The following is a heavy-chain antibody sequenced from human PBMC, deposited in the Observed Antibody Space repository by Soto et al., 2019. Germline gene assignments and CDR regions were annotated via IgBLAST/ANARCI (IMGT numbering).Heavy chain of an antibody. CDR2: ISGSGGST. CDR1: GFTFSSYA. Sequence: GGSLRLSCAASGFTFSSYAMSWVRQAPGKGLEWVSAISGSGGSTYYADSVKGRFTISRDNSKNTLYLQMNSLRAEDTAVYYCAKGSHLTYYDFWSGYYRGADEDYYYGMDVWGQGTTVTVSS. J-gene: IGHJ6*02. D-gene: IGHD3-3*01. V-gene: IGHV3-23*01. CDR3: AKGSHLTYYDFWSGYYRGADEDYYYGMDV.